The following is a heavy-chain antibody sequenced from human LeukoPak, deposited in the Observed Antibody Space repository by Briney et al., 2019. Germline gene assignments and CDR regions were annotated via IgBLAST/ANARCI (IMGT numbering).Heavy chain of an antibody. CDR3: ARSAGDFWSGYFRGLWFDY. CDR2: IKQDGSEK. J-gene: IGHJ4*02. Sequence: GGSLRLSCAASEFTFRNYWMSWVRQAPGKGLEWVANIKQDGSEKYYVDSVKGRFTISRDNAKNSLYLQMNSLRAEDTAVYYCARSAGDFWSGYFRGLWFDYWGQGTLVTVSS. CDR1: EFTFRNYW. D-gene: IGHD3-3*01. V-gene: IGHV3-7*01.